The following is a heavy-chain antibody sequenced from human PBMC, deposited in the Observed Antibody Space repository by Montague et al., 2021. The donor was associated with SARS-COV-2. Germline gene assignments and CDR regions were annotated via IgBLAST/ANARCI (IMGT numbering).Heavy chain of an antibody. CDR3: AKDQGYFYWRLPQDGMDA. J-gene: IGHJ6*02. CDR1: GFTFSHYG. Sequence: SLRLSCAASGFTFSHYGIHWVRQAPGKGLEWVAFISYDGRNKYYVDSVTGRFTILRDDSKNTLYLQMNSLKTEDTAVYYCAKDQGYFYWRLPQDGMDAWGQGTTAIVSS. CDR2: ISYDGRNK. V-gene: IGHV3-30*18. D-gene: IGHD3-9*01.